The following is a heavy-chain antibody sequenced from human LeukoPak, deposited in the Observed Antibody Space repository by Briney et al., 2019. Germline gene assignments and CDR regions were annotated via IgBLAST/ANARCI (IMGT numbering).Heavy chain of an antibody. D-gene: IGHD3-22*01. CDR2: ISSSSSYT. V-gene: IGHV3-11*05. J-gene: IGHJ4*02. Sequence: GGSLRLSCAASGFTFSDYYMSWIRQAPGKGLEWVSYISSSSSYTNYADSVKGRFTISRDNAKNSLYLQMNSLRAEDTAVYYCARDHYDSRGYYYVGDYWGQGTLVTVSS. CDR1: GFTFSDYY. CDR3: ARDHYDSRGYYYVGDY.